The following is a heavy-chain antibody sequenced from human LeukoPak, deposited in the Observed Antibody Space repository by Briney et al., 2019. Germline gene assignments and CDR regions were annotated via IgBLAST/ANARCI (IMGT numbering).Heavy chain of an antibody. V-gene: IGHV1-46*01. J-gene: IGHJ5*02. D-gene: IGHD6-19*01. CDR2: NHPSGGST. Sequence: GASVKVSCKPSGYAFTGYHMHGVRQATGQGLECMSINHPSGGSTTHADKFQGRVTVTRDTSTNTVYMELRSLRSEATAIYYCARDSLPTAIAMAGGNWFDPWGQGTLVTVSS. CDR3: ARDSLPTAIAMAGGNWFDP. CDR1: GYAFTGYH.